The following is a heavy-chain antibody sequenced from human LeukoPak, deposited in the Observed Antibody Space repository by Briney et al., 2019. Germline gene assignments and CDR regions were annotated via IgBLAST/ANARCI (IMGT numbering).Heavy chain of an antibody. CDR1: GFTFSSYD. Sequence: GGSLRLSCAASGFTFSSYDMHWVRQATGKGLEWVSAIGTAGDTYYPGSVKGRFTISRENAKNTLYLQMNSLRAEDTAVYYCARDTNSRYCSSTSCQNGGYMDVWGKGTTVTVSS. CDR2: IGTAGDT. J-gene: IGHJ6*03. V-gene: IGHV3-13*01. CDR3: ARDTNSRYCSSTSCQNGGYMDV. D-gene: IGHD2-2*01.